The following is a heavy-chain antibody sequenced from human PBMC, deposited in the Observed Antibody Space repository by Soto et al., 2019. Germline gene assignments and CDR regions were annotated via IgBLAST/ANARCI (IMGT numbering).Heavy chain of an antibody. CDR2: INHSGST. CDR3: ARGERGYSYGRYYYYYGMDV. CDR1: GGSFSGYY. Sequence: SETLSLTCAAYGGSFSGYYWSWIRQPPGKGLEWIGEINHSGSTNYNPSLKSRVTISVDTSKNQFSLKLSSVTAADTAVYYCARGERGYSYGRYYYYYGMDVWGQGTTVTVSS. V-gene: IGHV4-34*01. J-gene: IGHJ6*02. D-gene: IGHD5-18*01.